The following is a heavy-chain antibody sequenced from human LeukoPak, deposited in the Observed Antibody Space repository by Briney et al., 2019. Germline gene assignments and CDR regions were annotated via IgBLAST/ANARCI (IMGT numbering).Heavy chain of an antibody. CDR3: ARESRSLYNWNYHWFDP. V-gene: IGHV4-30-4*07. Sequence: SETLSLTCAVSGGSISSGGYSWSWIRQPPGKGLEWIGYIYYSGSTYYNPSLKSRVTISVDTSKNQFSLKLSSVTAADTAVYYCARESRSLYNWNYHWFDPWGQGTLVTVSS. CDR1: GGSISSGGYS. CDR2: IYYSGST. J-gene: IGHJ5*02. D-gene: IGHD1-7*01.